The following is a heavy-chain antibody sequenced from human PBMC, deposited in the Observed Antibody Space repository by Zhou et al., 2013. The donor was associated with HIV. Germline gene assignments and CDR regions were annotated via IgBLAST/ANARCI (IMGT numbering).Heavy chain of an antibody. J-gene: IGHJ4*02. D-gene: IGHD6-13*01. V-gene: IGHV1-69*05. CDR2: NIPFFGSP. CDR3: ARDWIVAAGNNPNDGSFV. Sequence: QVQLVQSGAEVKKPGSSVKVSCKASGGTFSNYAITWVRQAPGQGLEWMGGNIPFFGSPNYAQKFQGRVTITTDESTSTVYMELSSLRSEDTAVYYCARDWIVAAGNNPNDGSFVWGQGTLVTVS. CDR1: GGTFSNYA.